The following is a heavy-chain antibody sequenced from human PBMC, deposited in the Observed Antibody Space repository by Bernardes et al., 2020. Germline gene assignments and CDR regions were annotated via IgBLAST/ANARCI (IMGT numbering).Heavy chain of an antibody. J-gene: IGHJ6*03. CDR3: ARARLLMDA. D-gene: IGHD1-26*01. Sequence: GGSLRLSCAASGFTFDSYAMHWVRQAPGKGLEWVAVVPFDGNNKHYADSVKGRFAISRDNSRNTLYLQMDSLRFEDTATYYCARARLLMDAWGTGTTVTVSS. CDR1: GFTFDSYA. V-gene: IGHV3-30*01. CDR2: VPFDGNNK.